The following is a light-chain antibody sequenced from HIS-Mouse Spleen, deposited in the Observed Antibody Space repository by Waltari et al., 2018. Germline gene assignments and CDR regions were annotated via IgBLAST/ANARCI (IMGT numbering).Light chain of an antibody. Sequence: QSALTQPASVSGSPGQSITISCTGTSSDVGGYNYVSWYQQHTGKAPKLMIYDVSSRPSGGSNRFAVPKPGNTASLTISGLQAEDEADYYCSSYTSSSFNVVFGGGTKLTVL. CDR1: SSDVGGYNY. V-gene: IGLV2-14*03. CDR3: SSYTSSSFNVV. CDR2: DVS. J-gene: IGLJ2*01.